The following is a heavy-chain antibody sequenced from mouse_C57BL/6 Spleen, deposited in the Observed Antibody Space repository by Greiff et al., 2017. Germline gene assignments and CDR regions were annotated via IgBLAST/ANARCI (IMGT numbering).Heavy chain of an antibody. CDR3: ARHGRGYDALDY. D-gene: IGHD2-2*01. Sequence: EVMLVESGGGLVQPGGSLKLSCAASGFTFSDYGMAWVRQAPRKGPEWVAFISNLAYSIYYADTVTGRFTISRENAKNTLYLEMSSLRSEDTAMYYCARHGRGYDALDYWGQGTTLTVSS. V-gene: IGHV5-15*04. J-gene: IGHJ2*01. CDR2: ISNLAYSI. CDR1: GFTFSDYG.